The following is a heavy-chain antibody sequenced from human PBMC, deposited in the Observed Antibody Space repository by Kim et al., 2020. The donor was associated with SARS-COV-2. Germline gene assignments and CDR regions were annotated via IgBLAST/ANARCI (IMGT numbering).Heavy chain of an antibody. CDR3: AKETKWLLRAFDI. J-gene: IGHJ3*02. D-gene: IGHD3-22*01. V-gene: IGHV3-30*02. Sequence: YADSVKGRFTISRDNSKNTLYLQMNSLRAEDTAVYYCAKETKWLLRAFDIWGQGTMVTVSS.